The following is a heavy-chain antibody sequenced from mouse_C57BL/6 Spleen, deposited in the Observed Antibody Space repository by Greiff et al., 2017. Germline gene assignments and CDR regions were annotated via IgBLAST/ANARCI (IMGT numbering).Heavy chain of an antibody. J-gene: IGHJ1*03. CDR3: ARGGAVGNYDCWYFGG. CDR2: INPNNGGT. Sequence: VQLQQSGPELVKPGASVKMSCKASGYTFTDYNMHWVKQSHGKRLEWIGYINPNNGGTSYNQKFKGKATLTVNKSSSTAYMELRSLTSEESAVYYCARGGAVGNYDCWYFGGWGTGATVTVAT. D-gene: IGHD2-1*01. CDR1: GYTFTDYN. V-gene: IGHV1-22*01.